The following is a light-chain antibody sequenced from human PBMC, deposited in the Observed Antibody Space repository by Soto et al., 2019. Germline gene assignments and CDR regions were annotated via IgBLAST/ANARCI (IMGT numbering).Light chain of an antibody. CDR1: SSNIGSNT. V-gene: IGLV1-44*01. CDR2: TAG. CDR3: SAWDNSLNGYV. J-gene: IGLJ1*01. Sequence: QSVLTQPLSVSASPRQRVTISCSGGSSNIGSNTVAWYQHLPGTAPPRLIFTAGQRPSGVPGRFSGSKSGTSASLAISGLQSEDEGDYYCSAWDNSLNGYVFGPGTKVTVL.